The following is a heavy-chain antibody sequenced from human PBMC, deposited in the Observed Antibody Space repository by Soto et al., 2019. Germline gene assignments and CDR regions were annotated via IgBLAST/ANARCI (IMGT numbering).Heavy chain of an antibody. CDR3: AKDLIVVVPAAILPHYYYYYGMDV. J-gene: IGHJ6*02. Sequence: GGSLRLSCVASGFTFRTNPMSWVRQAPGKGLEWVSGVSDSGAKTYYADSVKGRFTVSRDNSKNTLYLEMNSLRAEDTAVYYCAKDLIVVVPAAILPHYYYYYGMDVWGQGTTVTVS. V-gene: IGHV3-23*01. CDR1: GFTFRTNP. D-gene: IGHD2-2*02. CDR2: VSDSGAKT.